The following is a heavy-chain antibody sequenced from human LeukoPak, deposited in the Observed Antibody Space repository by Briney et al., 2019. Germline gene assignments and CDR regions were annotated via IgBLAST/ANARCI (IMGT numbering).Heavy chain of an antibody. D-gene: IGHD4-17*01. V-gene: IGHV3-48*01. J-gene: IGHJ4*02. CDR1: GFAFTPYT. CDR2: ITTSSSTI. CDR3: ARSTLTSGGIDY. Sequence: GGSLRLSCVDSGFAFTPYTMNWVRQAPGKGLEWISFITTSSSTIYYADSVRGRFTTSRDNAKSSLYLQMNSLRAEDTAVYYCARSTLTSGGIDYWGQGTLVTVSS.